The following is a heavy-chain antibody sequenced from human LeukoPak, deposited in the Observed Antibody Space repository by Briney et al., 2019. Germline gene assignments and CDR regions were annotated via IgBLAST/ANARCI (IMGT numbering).Heavy chain of an antibody. CDR2: ISSSSSYI. J-gene: IGHJ3*02. CDR1: GFTFSSYS. D-gene: IGHD4-23*01. V-gene: IGHV3-21*01. CDR3: ASWGAVVTFGAFDI. Sequence: PGGSLRLSCAASGFTFSSYSMNWVRQAPGKGRDWVSSISSSSSYIYYADSVKGRFTISRDNAKNSLYLQMNSLRAEDRAVYYCASWGAVVTFGAFDIWGQGTMVTVSS.